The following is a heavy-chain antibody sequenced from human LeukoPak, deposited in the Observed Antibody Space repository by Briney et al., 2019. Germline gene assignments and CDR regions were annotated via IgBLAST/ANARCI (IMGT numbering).Heavy chain of an antibody. CDR1: GYTFSNYG. CDR3: ARGEYPLDAFDI. D-gene: IGHD2-2*01. CDR2: ISAYNDNT. J-gene: IGHJ3*02. Sequence: ASVNLSCKGSGYTFSNYGINWVRQAPGQGLGGMGWISAYNDNTNYAQKLQGRVTMTTDTSTTTAYLELRSLTSDDTAVYYCARGEYPLDAFDIWGQGTKVTVSS. V-gene: IGHV1-18*01.